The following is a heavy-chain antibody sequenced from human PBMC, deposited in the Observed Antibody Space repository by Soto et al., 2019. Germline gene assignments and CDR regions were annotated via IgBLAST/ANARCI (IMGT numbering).Heavy chain of an antibody. J-gene: IGHJ6*02. CDR1: GDSISSSKW. V-gene: IGHV4-4*02. Sequence: LSLTCGVSGDSISSSKWWTWVRQTPGNGLEWIGKIDHNGVANYNPSLEGRVTISKDISKNQISLKVTSVTAVDSAVYYCARMNRDYYYYGMDVWGQGATVTVSS. CDR2: IDHNGVA. CDR3: ARMNRDYYYYGMDV.